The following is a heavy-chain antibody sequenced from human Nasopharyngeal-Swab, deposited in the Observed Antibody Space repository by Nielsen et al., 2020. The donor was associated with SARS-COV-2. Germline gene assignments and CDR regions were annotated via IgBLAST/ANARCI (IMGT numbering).Heavy chain of an antibody. CDR1: GYTFTDYD. J-gene: IGHJ4*02. CDR2: INPSGTST. D-gene: IGHD5-24*01. Sequence: ASVKVSCKASGYTFTDYDMHWVRQAPGQGLEWMGIINPSGTSTTHAQRFQGRVTMTRDTSTSTVHMELSSLRSGDTAVYYCARAAIDQHFDLWGPGTLVTVSS. V-gene: IGHV1-46*01. CDR3: ARAAIDQHFDL.